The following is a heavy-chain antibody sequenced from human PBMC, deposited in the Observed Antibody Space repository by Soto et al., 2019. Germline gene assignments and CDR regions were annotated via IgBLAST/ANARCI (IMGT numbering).Heavy chain of an antibody. V-gene: IGHV2-5*02. Sequence: QITLKESGPTLVKPTQTLTLTCTFSGFSLSTTGVGVGWIRQPPGKALEWLALIYWDDDKRYSPSLKSRLTIXKXTXKNQVVLTMTTMHPVDTATYYCAHSLIAAYYYGMDVWGQGTTVTVSS. D-gene: IGHD6-6*01. CDR1: GFSLSTTGVG. CDR3: AHSLIAAYYYGMDV. J-gene: IGHJ6*02. CDR2: IYWDDDK.